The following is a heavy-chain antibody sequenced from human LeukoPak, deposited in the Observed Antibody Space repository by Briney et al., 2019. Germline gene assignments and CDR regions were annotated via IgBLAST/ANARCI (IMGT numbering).Heavy chain of an antibody. J-gene: IGHJ3*02. V-gene: IGHV6-1*01. CDR1: GDSVSSNSAA. D-gene: IGHD2-15*01. CDR3: ARDLVGKDAFDI. CDR2: TYYRSKWYA. Sequence: SQTLSLTCAISGDSVSSNSAAWSWIRQSPSRGLEWLGRTYYRSKWYADYAVSVKSRVTINTDTSKNQFSLHLNSVTPEDTAVYHRARDLVGKDAFDIWGQGTMVTVSS.